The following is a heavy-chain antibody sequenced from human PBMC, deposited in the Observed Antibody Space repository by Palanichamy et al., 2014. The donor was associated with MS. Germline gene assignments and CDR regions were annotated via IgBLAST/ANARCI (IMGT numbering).Heavy chain of an antibody. CDR2: IYSGGST. D-gene: IGHD1-26*01. CDR3: AKLVGATPFDY. V-gene: IGHV3-66*01. CDR1: GFTVSSNY. Sequence: EVQLVESGGGLVQPGGSLRLSCAASGFTVSSNYMSWVRQAPGKGLEWVSVIYSGGSTYYADSVKGRFTISRDNSKNTLYLQMSSLRAEDTAVYYCAKLVGATPFDYWGQGTLVTVSS. J-gene: IGHJ4*02.